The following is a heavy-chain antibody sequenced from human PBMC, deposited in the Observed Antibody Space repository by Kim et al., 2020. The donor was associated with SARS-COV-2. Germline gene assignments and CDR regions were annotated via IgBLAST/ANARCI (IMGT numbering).Heavy chain of an antibody. D-gene: IGHD6-19*01. CDR3: AMTPYSSGWYYAFDI. J-gene: IGHJ3*02. V-gene: IGHV4-39*07. Sequence: PSLKGRVTISVDTSKNQFSLKRSSVTAADTAVYYCAMTPYSSGWYYAFDIWGQGTMVTVSS.